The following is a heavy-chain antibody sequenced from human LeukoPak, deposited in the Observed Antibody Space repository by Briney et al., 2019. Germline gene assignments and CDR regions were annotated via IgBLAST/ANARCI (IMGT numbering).Heavy chain of an antibody. V-gene: IGHV4-30-4*08. J-gene: IGHJ5*02. CDR1: GGSISSGDYY. CDR2: IYYSGST. Sequence: PSETLSLTCTVSGGSISSGDYYWSWIRQPPGKGLEWIGYIYYSGSTYYNPSLKSRVTISVDTSKNQFSPKLSSVTAADTAVYYCARGGSERWIQLWLHWFDPWGQGTLVTVSS. D-gene: IGHD5-18*01. CDR3: ARGGSERWIQLWLHWFDP.